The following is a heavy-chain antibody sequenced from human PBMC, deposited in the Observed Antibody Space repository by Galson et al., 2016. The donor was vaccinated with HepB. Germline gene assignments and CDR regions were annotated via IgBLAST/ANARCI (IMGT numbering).Heavy chain of an antibody. Sequence: SLRLSCAASGYSFSVYGMHWVRQAPGQGLEWMAVILNDGSAQRYANSVRGRFTISRDNSKNTLFLQMNSLRVEDTALYYCARDDSGESNVFDVWGQGTMVTVSS. CDR1: GYSFSVYG. J-gene: IGHJ3*01. V-gene: IGHV3-33*01. CDR3: ARDDSGESNVFDV. CDR2: ILNDGSAQ. D-gene: IGHD6-19*01.